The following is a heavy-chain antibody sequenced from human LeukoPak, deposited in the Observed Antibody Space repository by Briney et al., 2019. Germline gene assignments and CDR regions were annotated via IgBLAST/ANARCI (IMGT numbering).Heavy chain of an antibody. D-gene: IGHD2-2*01. J-gene: IGHJ4*02. V-gene: IGHV4-34*01. CDR2: INHSGST. Sequence: SETLSLTCAVYGGSFSGYYWSWIRQPPGKGLEWIGEINHSGSTNYNPSLKSRVTISVDTSKNQFSLKLSSVTAADTAVYYCARGARYARPFDYWGQGTLVTVSS. CDR1: GGSFSGYY. CDR3: ARGARYARPFDY.